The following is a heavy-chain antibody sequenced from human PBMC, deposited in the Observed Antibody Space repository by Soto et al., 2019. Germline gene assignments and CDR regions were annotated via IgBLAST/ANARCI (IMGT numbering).Heavy chain of an antibody. D-gene: IGHD6-6*01. CDR1: GGSISSGDYY. Sequence: LSLTCTVSGGSISSGDYYWSWIRQPPGKGLEWIGYIYYSGSTYYNPSLKSRVTISVDTSKSQFSLKLSSVTAADTAVYYCARESIAARSWFDPWGQGTLVTVSS. V-gene: IGHV4-30-4*01. CDR3: ARESIAARSWFDP. CDR2: IYYSGST. J-gene: IGHJ5*02.